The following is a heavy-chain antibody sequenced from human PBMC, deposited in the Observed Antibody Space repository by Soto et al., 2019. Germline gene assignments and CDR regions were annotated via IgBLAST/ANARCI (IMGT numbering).Heavy chain of an antibody. Sequence: GGSLRLSCAASGLTVSTSYMNWVRQAPGKGLEWVSVIYAGGNTYYADSVKGRFTISRDNSKNTLYLQMNSLRAEDTAVYYCAKDYYDSSGYLFGAFDIWGQGTMVTVSS. J-gene: IGHJ3*02. CDR1: GLTVSTSY. CDR3: AKDYYDSSGYLFGAFDI. D-gene: IGHD3-22*01. V-gene: IGHV3-53*01. CDR2: IYAGGNT.